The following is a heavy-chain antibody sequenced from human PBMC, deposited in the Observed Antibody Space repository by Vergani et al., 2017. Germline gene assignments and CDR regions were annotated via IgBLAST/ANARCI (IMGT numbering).Heavy chain of an antibody. V-gene: IGHV3-23*01. D-gene: IGHD2-21*01. CDR2: VSGSSATP. CDR1: GFSFPGYA. Sequence: EVQLLESGGGLVQPGGSLRLSCEASGFSFPGYAMSWVRQAPGKGLEWVSSVSGSSATPYYADSVKGRFIISRDNSKNTVYLQINSLRAEDTAFYYCADLYGDDGFSPFWGQGTLVTVSS. J-gene: IGHJ4*02. CDR3: ADLYGDDGFSPF.